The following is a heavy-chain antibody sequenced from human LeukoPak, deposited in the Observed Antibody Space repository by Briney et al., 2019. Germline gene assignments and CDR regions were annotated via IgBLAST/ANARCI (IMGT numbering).Heavy chain of an antibody. CDR2: IYYSGST. D-gene: IGHD4-23*01. V-gene: IGHV4-59*01. CDR1: GGSISSYY. Sequence: PSETLSLTCPVSGGSISSYYWSWIRQPPGKELEWIGYIYYSGSTNYNPSLKSRVTISVDTSKNQFSLKLSSVTAADTAVYYCARAQVVTLVDYWGQGTLATVSS. J-gene: IGHJ4*02. CDR3: ARAQVVTLVDY.